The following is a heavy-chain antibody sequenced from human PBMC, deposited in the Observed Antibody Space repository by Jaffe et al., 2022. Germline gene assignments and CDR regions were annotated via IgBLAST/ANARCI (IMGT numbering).Heavy chain of an antibody. V-gene: IGHV3-30*02. D-gene: IGHD4-17*01. Sequence: QVQLVESGGGVVQPGGSLRLSCAASGFTFSSYGMHWVRQAPGKGLEWVAFIRYDGSNKYYADSVKGRFTISRDNSKNTLYLQMNSLRAEDTAVYYCANVGGDYGDYSDYWGQGTLVTVSS. J-gene: IGHJ4*02. CDR1: GFTFSSYG. CDR2: IRYDGSNK. CDR3: ANVGGDYGDYSDY.